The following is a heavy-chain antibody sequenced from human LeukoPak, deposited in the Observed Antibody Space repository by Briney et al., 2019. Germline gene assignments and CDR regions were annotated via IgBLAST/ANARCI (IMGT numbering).Heavy chain of an antibody. CDR2: IYAGDSDT. J-gene: IGHJ4*02. D-gene: IGHD3-10*01. CDR3: ARSTSVHYLFDY. CDR1: GYSFISYS. Sequence: GESLQISCKGSGYSFISYSIGWVRQMPGKGLEWMGIIYAGDSDTRYSPSFQGQVTMSVDKSITTAYLQWSSLKASDTAMYFCARSTSVHYLFDYWGRGTLVTVSS. V-gene: IGHV5-51*01.